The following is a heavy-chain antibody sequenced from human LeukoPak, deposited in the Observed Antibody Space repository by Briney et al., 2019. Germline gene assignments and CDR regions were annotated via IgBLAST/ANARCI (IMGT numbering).Heavy chain of an antibody. Sequence: SDTLSLTCTVSGGSVSSGSYYWSWIRQPPGKGLEWIGYIYYSGSTNYDPSLKSRVTISVDTSKNQFSLKLSSVTAADTAVYYCARGDCSSTSCYVWYFNLWGRGTLVTVSS. CDR2: IYYSGST. CDR3: ARGDCSSTSCYVWYFNL. V-gene: IGHV4-61*01. D-gene: IGHD2-2*01. J-gene: IGHJ2*01. CDR1: GGSVSSGSYY.